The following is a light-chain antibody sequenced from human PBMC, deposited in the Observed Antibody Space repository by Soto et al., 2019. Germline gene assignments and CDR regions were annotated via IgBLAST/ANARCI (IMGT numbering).Light chain of an antibody. Sequence: DTVMTQSPDSLAVSLGERATINCKSSQSGLHPPTNHNYLAWYQQRSGQPPKLLISWASDRDYGVPERFSGSGSGTDFTLTISSVQAEDVAVYYCHQFYNTPPYTFGQGTRLEIK. J-gene: IGKJ2*01. CDR2: WAS. CDR3: HQFYNTPPYT. V-gene: IGKV4-1*01. CDR1: QSGLHPPTNHNY.